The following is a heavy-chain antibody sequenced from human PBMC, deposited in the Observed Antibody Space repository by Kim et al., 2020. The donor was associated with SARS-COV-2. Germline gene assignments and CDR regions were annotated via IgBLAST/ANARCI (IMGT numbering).Heavy chain of an antibody. CDR1: GYTFTDFL. V-gene: IGHV1-2*02. Sequence: ASVKVSCKASGYTFTDFLMHWVRQAPGQGLEWMGWINPNSGSTYYAQKFQGRVAMTRDTSINTVYMELNSLTSDDTAMFYCARNGLGSTDGGWAQGTLLT. CDR3: ARNGLGSTDGG. J-gene: IGHJ1*01. CDR2: INPNSGST. D-gene: IGHD1-26*01.